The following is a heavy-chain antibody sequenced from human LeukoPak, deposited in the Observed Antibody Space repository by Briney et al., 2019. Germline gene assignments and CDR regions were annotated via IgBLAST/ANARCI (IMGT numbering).Heavy chain of an antibody. D-gene: IGHD2-2*01. V-gene: IGHV7-4-1*02. CDR2: INTNTGNP. CDR3: ARVGYCSSTSCYHFDY. J-gene: IGHJ4*02. CDR1: GYTFTSYA. Sequence: RASVKVSCKASGYTFTSYAMNWVRQAPGQGLEWMGWINTNTGNPTYAQGFTGRFVFSLDTSVSAAYLQISSLKAEDTAVYYCARVGYCSSTSCYHFDYWGQGTLVTVSS.